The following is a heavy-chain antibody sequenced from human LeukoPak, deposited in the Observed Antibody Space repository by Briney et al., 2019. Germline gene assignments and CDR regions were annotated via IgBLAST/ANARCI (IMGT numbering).Heavy chain of an antibody. V-gene: IGHV3-21*01. CDR2: ISSSSSYI. CDR1: GFTFSSYS. CDR3: ARDPTRIAAAENWFDP. Sequence: PGGSLRLSCAASGFTFSSYSMNWVRQAPGKGLEWVSSISSSSSYIYYADSVKGRFTISRDNAKNSLYLQMNSLRAEDTAVYYCARDPTRIAAAENWFDPWGQGTLVTVSS. J-gene: IGHJ5*02. D-gene: IGHD6-13*01.